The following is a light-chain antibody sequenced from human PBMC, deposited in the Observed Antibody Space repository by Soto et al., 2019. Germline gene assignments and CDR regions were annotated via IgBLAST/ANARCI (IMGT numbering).Light chain of an antibody. V-gene: IGLV2-14*01. CDR3: SSYTRSSLDYV. CDR2: EVS. J-gene: IGLJ1*01. CDR1: SSDVGGYNY. Sequence: QSALTQPASVSGSPGQSITISCTGTSSDVGGYNYVSWYQQHPGKAPKLMIYEVSNRPSGISNRFSGSKSGNTASLTISGLQAEDEADYYCSSYTRSSLDYVFGTGTKVTVL.